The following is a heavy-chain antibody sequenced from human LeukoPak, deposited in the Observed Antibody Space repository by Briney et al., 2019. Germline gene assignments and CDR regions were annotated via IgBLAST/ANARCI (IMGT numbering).Heavy chain of an antibody. CDR1: GGSISSYY. D-gene: IGHD1-26*01. CDR2: IYYSGST. CDR3: ARVGSKADGAAFDI. Sequence: SETLSLTCTVSGGSISSYYWSWIRQPPGKGLEWIGYIYYSGSTNYNPSLKSRVTISVDTSKNQFSLKLSSVTAADTAVYYCARVGSKADGAAFDIWGQGTMVTVSS. V-gene: IGHV4-59*12. J-gene: IGHJ3*02.